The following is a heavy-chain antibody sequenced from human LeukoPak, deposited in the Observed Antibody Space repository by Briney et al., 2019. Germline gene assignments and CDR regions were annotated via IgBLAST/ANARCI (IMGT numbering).Heavy chain of an antibody. V-gene: IGHV4-59*01. Sequence: SETLSLTCTVSGGSISSYYWSWIRQPPGKGLEWIGYIYYSGSTNYNPSLQSRVTISVDTSKNQFSLKLSSVTAADTAVYYCARDLETGDLTYWGQGTLVTVSS. J-gene: IGHJ4*02. CDR3: ARDLETGDLTY. CDR2: IYYSGST. CDR1: GGSISSYY. D-gene: IGHD7-27*01.